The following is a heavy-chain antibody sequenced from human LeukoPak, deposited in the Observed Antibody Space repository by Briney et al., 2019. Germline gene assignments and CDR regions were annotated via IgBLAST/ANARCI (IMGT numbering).Heavy chain of an antibody. Sequence: GGSLRLSCAASGFTFSSYGMSWVRQAPGKGLEWVSGISGSGGSTYYADSVKGRFTISRDNSKNTLYLQMNSLRAEDTAVYYCAKPPDTMIVMYYFDYWGQGTLVTVSS. D-gene: IGHD3-22*01. CDR1: GFTFSSYG. CDR3: AKPPDTMIVMYYFDY. J-gene: IGHJ4*02. CDR2: ISGSGGST. V-gene: IGHV3-23*01.